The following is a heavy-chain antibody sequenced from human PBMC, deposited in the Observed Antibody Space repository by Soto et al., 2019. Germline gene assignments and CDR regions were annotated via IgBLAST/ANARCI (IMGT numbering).Heavy chain of an antibody. V-gene: IGHV1-69-2*01. CDR3: ATDGPCSSTSCYIRQALDY. CDR2: VDPEDGET. D-gene: IGHD2-2*01. Sequence: EVQLVQSGAEVKKPGATVKISCKVSEYTFTDYYMHWVEQAPGKGLEWMGLVDPEDGETIYAEKLQGKVTITADTSTDTAYMELSSLRSEDTAVYYCATDGPCSSTSCYIRQALDYWGQGTLVTVSS. J-gene: IGHJ4*02. CDR1: EYTFTDYY.